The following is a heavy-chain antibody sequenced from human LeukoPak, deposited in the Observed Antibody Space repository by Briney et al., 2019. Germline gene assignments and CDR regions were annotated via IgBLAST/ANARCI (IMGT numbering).Heavy chain of an antibody. CDR3: ARSGSGSYLPPDY. Sequence: VASVKVSCKASGGTFSSYAISWVRQAPGQGLEWMGGIIPIFGTANYAQKFQGRVTITADKSTSTAYMELSSLRSEDTAVYYCARSGSGSYLPPDYWGQGTLVTVSS. V-gene: IGHV1-69*06. D-gene: IGHD3-10*01. CDR1: GGTFSSYA. CDR2: IIPIFGTA. J-gene: IGHJ4*02.